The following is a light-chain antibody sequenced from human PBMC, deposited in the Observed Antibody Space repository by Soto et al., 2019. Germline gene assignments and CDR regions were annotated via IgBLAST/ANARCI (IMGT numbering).Light chain of an antibody. CDR3: SSYSDSTTSYVI. CDR1: SSDVGSYDY. CDR2: EIS. V-gene: IGLV2-14*01. J-gene: IGLJ2*01. Sequence: QSALTQPASVSASPGQSITMSCTGTSSDVGSYDYVSWYQHHPGKAPKLMIYEISNRPSGVSNRFSGSKSGNTASLTISGLQAEDEADYYCSSYSDSTTSYVIFGGGTKLTVL.